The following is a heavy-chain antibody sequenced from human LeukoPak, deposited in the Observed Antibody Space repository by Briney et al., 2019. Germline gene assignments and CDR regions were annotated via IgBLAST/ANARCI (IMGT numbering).Heavy chain of an antibody. CDR2: IWYDGSKK. CDR3: ARMVYCTNGVCYTPYYYYGMDV. J-gene: IGHJ6*02. V-gene: IGHV3-33*01. CDR1: GFTLSRNG. D-gene: IGHD2-8*01. Sequence: RPGGSLRLSCAASGFTLSRNGMHWVRQAPGKGLEWVGDIWYDGSKKYYADSVKGRFTISRDISKNTVYLQMDSLRAEDTAVYYCARMVYCTNGVCYTPYYYYGMDVWGQGTTVTVSS.